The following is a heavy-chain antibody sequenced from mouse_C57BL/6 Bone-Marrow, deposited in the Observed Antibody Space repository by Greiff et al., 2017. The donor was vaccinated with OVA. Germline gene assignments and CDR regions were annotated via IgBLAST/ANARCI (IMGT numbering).Heavy chain of an antibody. CDR3: TRSTPAWCAY. Sequence: VQLQQSGAELVRPGASVTLSCKASGYTFTDYEMHWVKQTPVHGLEWIGAIDPETGGTAYNQKFKGKAILTADKSSSTAYMELRSLTSEDSAVYYCTRSTPAWCAYWGQGTLVTVSA. CDR1: GYTFTDYE. J-gene: IGHJ3*01. CDR2: IDPETGGT. V-gene: IGHV1-15*01.